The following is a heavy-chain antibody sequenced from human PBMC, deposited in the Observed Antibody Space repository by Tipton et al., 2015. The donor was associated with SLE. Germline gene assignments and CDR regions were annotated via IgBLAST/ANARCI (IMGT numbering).Heavy chain of an antibody. V-gene: IGHV3-30*02. Sequence: GSLRLSCAASGFTFSSYGMHWVRQAPGKGLEWVAFIRYDGSNKYYADFVKGRFTISRDNSKNTLYLQMNSLRAEDTAVYYCAKDDSSGYYNFDYWGQGTLVTVSS. CDR1: GFTFSSYG. J-gene: IGHJ4*02. D-gene: IGHD3-22*01. CDR3: AKDDSSGYYNFDY. CDR2: IRYDGSNK.